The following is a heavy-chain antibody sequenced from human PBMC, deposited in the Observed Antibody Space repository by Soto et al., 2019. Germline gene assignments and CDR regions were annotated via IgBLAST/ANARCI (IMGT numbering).Heavy chain of an antibody. D-gene: IGHD5-18*01. Sequence: PSETLSLTCTVSGGSISSGGYYWSWIRQHPGKGLEWIGYIYYSGSTYYNPSLKSRVTISVDTSKNQFSLKLSSVTAADTAVYYCARDLHTAGPYYYCYYGMDVWGQGTTVTVSS. CDR1: GGSISSGGYY. V-gene: IGHV4-31*03. CDR2: IYYSGST. J-gene: IGHJ6*02. CDR3: ARDLHTAGPYYYCYYGMDV.